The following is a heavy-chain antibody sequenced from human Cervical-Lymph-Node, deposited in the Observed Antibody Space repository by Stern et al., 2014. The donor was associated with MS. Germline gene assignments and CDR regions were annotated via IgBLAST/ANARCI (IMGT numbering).Heavy chain of an antibody. CDR3: ANPLPYAN. CDR2: VNPTDGRT. V-gene: IGHV1-46*03. CDR1: GDTFASYP. D-gene: IGHD4-17*01. Sequence: QVQLVQSGAEVKKPGASVKVSCKASGDTFASYPIHWLRQAPGQGPVWMGIVNPTDGRTTYAQTFQGRVTMTRDTSTRTVYMELSSLRAEDTAMYVCANPLPYANGGKGTRVTVSS. J-gene: IGHJ1*01.